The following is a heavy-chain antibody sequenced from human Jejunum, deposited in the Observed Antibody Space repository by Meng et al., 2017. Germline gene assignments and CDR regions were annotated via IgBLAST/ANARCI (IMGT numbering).Heavy chain of an antibody. Sequence: EVQLLESGGGLVQPGGSLRLSCAASGFTFAGYGMSWVRQAPGKGLEWVSAIRGSGGTTYYGDSVKGRFTISRDNSKNTLYLRMNSLRAEDTAVYFCAKGSSGYDFSVEDNWGQGTLVTVSS. CDR2: IRGSGGTT. D-gene: IGHD5-12*01. CDR1: GFTFAGYG. V-gene: IGHV3-23*01. J-gene: IGHJ4*02. CDR3: AKGSSGYDFSVEDN.